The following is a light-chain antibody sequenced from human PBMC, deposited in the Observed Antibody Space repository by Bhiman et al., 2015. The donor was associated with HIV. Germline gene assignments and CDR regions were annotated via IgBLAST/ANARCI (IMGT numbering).Light chain of an antibody. CDR3: AAWDDSLSGPDV. J-gene: IGLJ1*01. CDR2: TNN. CDR1: SSNIGSNT. Sequence: QSVLTQPPSASGTPGQRVTISCSGSSSNIGSNTVNWYQQVPGTAPKLLIYTNNQRPSGVPDRFSGSKSGTSASLAISGLRSEDEADYYCAAWDDSLSGPDVFGTGTKVTVL. V-gene: IGLV1-44*01.